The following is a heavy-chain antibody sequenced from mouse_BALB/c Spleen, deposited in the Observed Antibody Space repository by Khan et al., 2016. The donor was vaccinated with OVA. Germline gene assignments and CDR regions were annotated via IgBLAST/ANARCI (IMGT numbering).Heavy chain of an antibody. CDR1: GYAFSNYW. Sequence: QVQLKQSGAELVRPGSSMKISCKASGYAFSNYWMNWVRQGPGQGLEWIGQIYPGDGNTNYNGKFTDKATLTADKSSSTAFMQISSLTSEDSAVYFCGRSGYDFFAYWGQGTLVTVSA. CDR2: IYPGDGNT. D-gene: IGHD2-14*01. V-gene: IGHV1-80*01. J-gene: IGHJ3*01. CDR3: GRSGYDFFAY.